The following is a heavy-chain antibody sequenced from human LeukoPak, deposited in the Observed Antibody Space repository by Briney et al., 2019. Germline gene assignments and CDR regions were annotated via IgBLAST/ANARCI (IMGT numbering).Heavy chain of an antibody. CDR1: GFTFSSYA. D-gene: IGHD2-21*01. CDR3: ARFPNGKFPRRLNYFDQ. Sequence: PGGSLRLSCAASGFTFSSYAKSWVRQAPGKGLEWVSFISGSGGSTYYADSVKGRFNISRDNAKNTLYLQMNSLRAEDRAVYYCARFPNGKFPRRLNYFDQWGQGTLVTVSS. CDR2: ISGSGGST. J-gene: IGHJ4*02. V-gene: IGHV3-23*01.